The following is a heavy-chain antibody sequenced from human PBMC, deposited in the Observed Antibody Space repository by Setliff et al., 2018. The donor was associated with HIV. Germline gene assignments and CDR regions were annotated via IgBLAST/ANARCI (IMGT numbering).Heavy chain of an antibody. Sequence: PGGSLRLSCVGSGFSFSNYDLNWVRQAPGKGLEWISYISSSTSTIYYADSVKGRFTISRDNAKNSLYLQMNSLRAEDTAVYYCATVWTAGSLFYWGQGTLVTVSS. D-gene: IGHD6-13*01. CDR3: ATVWTAGSLFY. V-gene: IGHV3-48*01. CDR2: ISSSTSTI. CDR1: GFSFSNYD. J-gene: IGHJ4*02.